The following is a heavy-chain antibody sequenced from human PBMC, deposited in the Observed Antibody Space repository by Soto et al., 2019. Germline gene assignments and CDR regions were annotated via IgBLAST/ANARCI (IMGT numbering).Heavy chain of an antibody. J-gene: IGHJ4*02. Sequence: GSLRLSCVASGFTFGTSDMSWVRQAPGKGLEWVSSISASGGSIYHADSVKGRFTISRDNSKYALYLQMNGLRAEDTAVYYCAKVVGWSSSSKVGRFDHWGQGTQVTVSS. V-gene: IGHV3-23*01. CDR2: ISASGGSI. D-gene: IGHD6-6*01. CDR3: AKVVGWSSSSKVGRFDH. CDR1: GFTFGTSD.